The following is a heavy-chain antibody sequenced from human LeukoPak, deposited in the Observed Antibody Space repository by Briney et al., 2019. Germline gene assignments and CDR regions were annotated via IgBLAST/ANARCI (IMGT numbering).Heavy chain of an antibody. J-gene: IGHJ5*02. CDR1: GGSFSGYY. V-gene: IGHV4-34*01. D-gene: IGHD3-10*01. CDR3: ASRLRFGVNWFDP. CDR2: INHSGST. Sequence: PSETLSLTCAVYGGSFSGYYWSWIRQPPGKGLEWIGEINHSGSTNYNPSLKSRVTISVDTSKNQFSLKLSSVTAADTAVYYCASRLRFGVNWFDPWGQGTLVTVSS.